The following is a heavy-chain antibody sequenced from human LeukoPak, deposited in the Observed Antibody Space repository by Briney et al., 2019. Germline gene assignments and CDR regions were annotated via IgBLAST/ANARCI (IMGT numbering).Heavy chain of an antibody. CDR1: GFTFSGSA. Sequence: GRSLRLSCAASGFTFSGSAMHWVRQASGKGLEWVGRIRSKANSYATAYAASLKGRFTIFRDDSKNTAYLQMNSLKTEDTAVYYCTSLGDYGSPPVYWGQGTLVTVSS. V-gene: IGHV3-73*01. CDR2: IRSKANSYAT. D-gene: IGHD4-17*01. CDR3: TSLGDYGSPPVY. J-gene: IGHJ4*02.